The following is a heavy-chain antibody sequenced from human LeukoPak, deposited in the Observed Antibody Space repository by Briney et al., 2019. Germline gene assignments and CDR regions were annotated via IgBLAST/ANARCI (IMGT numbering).Heavy chain of an antibody. D-gene: IGHD3-10*01. CDR2: INHSGST. CDR3: ARAKLLWFRELLSYFDY. Sequence: SETLSLTCAVYGGPFSGYYWSWIRQPPGKGLEWIGEINHSGSTNYNPSLKSRVTISVDTSKNQFSLKLSSVTAADTAVYYCARAKLLWFRELLSYFDYWGQGTLVTVSS. V-gene: IGHV4-34*01. CDR1: GGPFSGYY. J-gene: IGHJ4*02.